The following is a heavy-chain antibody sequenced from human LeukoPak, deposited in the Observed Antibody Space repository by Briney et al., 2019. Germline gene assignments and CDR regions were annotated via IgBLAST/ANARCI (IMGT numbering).Heavy chain of an antibody. Sequence: SETLSLICAVYGGSFSGCYWSWFRHPPRKGLEWSGEINHSGSTNYNPSLKSRVTISVDTSKNQFSLKLSSVTAADTAVYYCAREWPLYYYYGMDVWGQGTTVTVSS. V-gene: IGHV4-34*01. CDR3: AREWPLYYYYGMDV. D-gene: IGHD5-12*01. J-gene: IGHJ6*02. CDR2: INHSGST. CDR1: GGSFSGCY.